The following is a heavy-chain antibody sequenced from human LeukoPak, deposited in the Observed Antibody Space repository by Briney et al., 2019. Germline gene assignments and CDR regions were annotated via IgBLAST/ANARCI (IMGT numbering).Heavy chain of an antibody. Sequence: SEALSLTCTVSGGSISSGSYYWGWIRQPPGKGLEWIGIMHSPANMYYTPSLKSRVTISVDTSKNQLSLKLSSVTAADTAVYYCARHRTPSSGYPDFWGQGTLVTVSS. CDR1: GGSISSGSYY. J-gene: IGHJ4*02. CDR2: MHSPANM. CDR3: ARHRTPSSGYPDF. V-gene: IGHV4-39*01. D-gene: IGHD3-22*01.